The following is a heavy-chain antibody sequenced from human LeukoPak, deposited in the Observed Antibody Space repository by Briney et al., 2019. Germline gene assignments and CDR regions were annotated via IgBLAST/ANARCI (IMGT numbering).Heavy chain of an antibody. J-gene: IGHJ5*02. Sequence: GSSVKVSCKASGGTFSSYAISWVRQAPGQGLEWMGGIIPIFGTANYAQKFQGRVTMTRDTSIGTAYMELSSLRSEDSAVYYCARVPNGGDEFDPWGQGTLVTVSS. CDR3: ARVPNGGDEFDP. D-gene: IGHD2-21*02. CDR1: GGTFSSYA. CDR2: IIPIFGTA. V-gene: IGHV1-69*05.